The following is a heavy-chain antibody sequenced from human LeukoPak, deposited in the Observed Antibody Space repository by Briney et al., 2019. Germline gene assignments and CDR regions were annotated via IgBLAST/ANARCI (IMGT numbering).Heavy chain of an antibody. D-gene: IGHD3-22*01. CDR1: GYTLTELS. Sequence: ASVKVSCKVSGYTLTELSMHWVRQAPGKGLEWMGGFDPEDGETIYAQKFQGRVTMTEDTSTDTAYMELSSLRSDDTAVYYCASRYYDSSGYTYWGQGTLVTVSS. CDR3: ASRYYDSSGYTY. V-gene: IGHV1-24*01. CDR2: FDPEDGET. J-gene: IGHJ4*02.